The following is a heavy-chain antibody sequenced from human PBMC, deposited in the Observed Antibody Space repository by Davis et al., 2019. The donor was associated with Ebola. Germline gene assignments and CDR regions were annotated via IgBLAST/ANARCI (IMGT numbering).Heavy chain of an antibody. CDR3: ARAVFHEVLDY. Sequence: GESLKISCAASGFTFSNYAMHWVRQAPGKGLEWVAVVSHSERERFYGDSVKGRLTISRENSENTLYLQMNSLTADDTAVYYCARAVFHEVLDYWGQGTPVTVSS. CDR1: GFTFSNYA. D-gene: IGHD3-3*01. J-gene: IGHJ4*02. V-gene: IGHV3-30*04. CDR2: VSHSERER.